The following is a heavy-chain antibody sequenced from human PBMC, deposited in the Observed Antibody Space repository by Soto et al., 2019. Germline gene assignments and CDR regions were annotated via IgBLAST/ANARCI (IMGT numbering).Heavy chain of an antibody. CDR2: ISGPGGTL. D-gene: IGHD1-7*01. J-gene: IGHJ4*01. CDR3: ARGRYNWNYGY. V-gene: IGHV3-11*01. Sequence: WGSLLISCAASVFIFSDYYMSGIRQAPGKGLEWVSYISGPGGTLYYADSVNGRFTISMDNAKNSLYLQMNSLRAEDTAVYYCARGRYNWNYGYWGQGTLVTVSS. CDR1: VFIFSDYY.